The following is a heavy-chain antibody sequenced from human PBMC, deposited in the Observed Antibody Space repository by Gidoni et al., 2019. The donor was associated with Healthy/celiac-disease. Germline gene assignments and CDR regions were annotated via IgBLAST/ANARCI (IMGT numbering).Heavy chain of an antibody. V-gene: IGHV1-24*01. D-gene: IGHD1-7*01. CDR1: GYTLTELS. CDR3: ATVGAVVWAELLSLLGAFDI. J-gene: IGHJ3*02. Sequence: QVQLVQSGAEVKKPGASVKVSCKVSGYTLTELSMPWVRQAPGKGLEWMGGFDPEDGETIYAQKFQGRVTMTEDTSTDTAYMELSSLRSEDTAVYYCATVGAVVWAELLSLLGAFDIWGQGTMVTVSS. CDR2: FDPEDGET.